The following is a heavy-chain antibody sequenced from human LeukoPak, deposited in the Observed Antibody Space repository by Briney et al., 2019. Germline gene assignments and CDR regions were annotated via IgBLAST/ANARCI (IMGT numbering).Heavy chain of an antibody. CDR2: IRYDGSSK. V-gene: IGHV3-30*02. D-gene: IGHD2-2*01. Sequence: PGGSLRLSCAASGFTFSSYGMHWVRQAPGKGLEWVAFIRYDGSSKYYADSVKGRFTISRDNSKNTLYLQMNSLRAGDTAVYYCATAIVVVPAAILGALDVWGQGIMVTVSS. J-gene: IGHJ3*01. CDR3: ATAIVVVPAAILGALDV. CDR1: GFTFSSYG.